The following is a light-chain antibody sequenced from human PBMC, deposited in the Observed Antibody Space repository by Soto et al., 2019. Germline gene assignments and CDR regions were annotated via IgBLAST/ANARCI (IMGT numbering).Light chain of an antibody. V-gene: IGKV1-9*01. J-gene: IGKJ1*01. Sequence: QLTQSPSSLSASVGDRVTITCRASLGVARYLAWYQQKPGKAPKLLIYAASTLQSGVPSRFSGSGSGTDFTLTISCLQSEDFATYYCQQYYSYPRTFGQGTKVDIK. CDR2: AAS. CDR3: QQYYSYPRT. CDR1: LGVARY.